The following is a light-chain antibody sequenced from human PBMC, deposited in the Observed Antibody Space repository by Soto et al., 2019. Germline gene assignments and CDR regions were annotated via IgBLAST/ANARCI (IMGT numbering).Light chain of an antibody. CDR1: QSVSSSY. CDR2: GAS. Sequence: EIVLTQSPGTLSLSPGERATISCRASQSVSSSYLAWYQQKPGQAPRLLIYGASSRATGIPDRFSGSGSGTDFTLTISRLEPEDFAVYYCQQYCSSPETFGQGTKLEIK. CDR3: QQYCSSPET. V-gene: IGKV3-20*01. J-gene: IGKJ2*01.